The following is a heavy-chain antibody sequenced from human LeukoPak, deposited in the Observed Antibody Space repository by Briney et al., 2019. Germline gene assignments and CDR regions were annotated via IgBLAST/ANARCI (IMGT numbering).Heavy chain of an antibody. CDR1: GFKFADAP. Sequence: GGSLRLSCTASGFKFADAPMHWVRQPPGKGLEWIALITWGATDSYYADSVKGRFTISRDDSRTTLYLQMNSLRSEDTALYYCAKDVSFRRGHNFDASDLWGLGTMVIVSS. CDR3: AKDVSFRRGHNFDASDL. J-gene: IGHJ3*01. D-gene: IGHD5-24*01. V-gene: IGHV3-43*01. CDR2: ITWGATDS.